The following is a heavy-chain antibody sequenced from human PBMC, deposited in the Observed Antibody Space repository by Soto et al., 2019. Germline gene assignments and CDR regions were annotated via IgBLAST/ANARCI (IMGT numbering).Heavy chain of an antibody. Sequence: QVQLQESGPGLVKPSETLSLTCTVSGASVSSGNYYWSWIRQPPGKGLECNGYISYSGSTNYNPSLKSRVTISKDTYQNQFSLTLSSVTAADTAVYYCAGGSGSYYAYWGQGTLVTVSS. D-gene: IGHD1-26*01. J-gene: IGHJ4*02. CDR3: AGGSGSYYAY. CDR2: ISYSGST. V-gene: IGHV4-61*01. CDR1: GASVSSGNYY.